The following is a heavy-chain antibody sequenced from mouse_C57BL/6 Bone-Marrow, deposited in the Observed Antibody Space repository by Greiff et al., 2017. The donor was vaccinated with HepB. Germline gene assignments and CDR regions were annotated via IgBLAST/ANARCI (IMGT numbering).Heavy chain of an antibody. V-gene: IGHV1-11*01. J-gene: IGHJ4*01. CDR1: GYTFTDHI. Sequence: VQLQQSGAELASPGASVTLSCKASGYTFTDHIMNWVKKRPGQGLEWIGRIYPVSGETNYTQKFMGKATFSVDRSSSTVYMVLNSLTSADPAVYYCVLDDYDLVPFYYAMDYWGQGTSVTVSS. CDR3: VLDDYDLVPFYYAMDY. CDR2: IYPVSGET. D-gene: IGHD2-4*01.